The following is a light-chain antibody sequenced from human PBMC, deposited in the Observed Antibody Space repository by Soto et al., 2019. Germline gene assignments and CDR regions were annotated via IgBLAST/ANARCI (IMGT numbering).Light chain of an antibody. J-gene: IGKJ4*01. Sequence: EIVLTQSPATLSLSPGERATLSCRASQTINNYLAWYQQKPGQAPRLLVYDASYRAIGIPARFSGSGSGTAFTLNISSLETEDFAVYYCQQRSDWPPRLTFGGGTKVEIK. V-gene: IGKV3-11*01. CDR3: QQRSDWPPRLT. CDR1: QTINNY. CDR2: DAS.